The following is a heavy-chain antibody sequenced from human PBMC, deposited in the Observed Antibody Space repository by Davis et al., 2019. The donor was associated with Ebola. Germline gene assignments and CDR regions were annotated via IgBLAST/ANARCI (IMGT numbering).Heavy chain of an antibody. Sequence: GESLKISCAASGFTFTSYGMHWVRQAPGKGLEWVAVISYDGSNKYYADSVKGRFTISRDNSKNTLYLQMNSLRAEDTAVYYCAKEGPFSYYDFWSGYYNYYYYGMDVWGQGTTVTVSS. CDR1: GFTFTSYG. CDR3: AKEGPFSYYDFWSGYYNYYYYGMDV. CDR2: ISYDGSNK. V-gene: IGHV3-30*18. D-gene: IGHD3-3*01. J-gene: IGHJ6*02.